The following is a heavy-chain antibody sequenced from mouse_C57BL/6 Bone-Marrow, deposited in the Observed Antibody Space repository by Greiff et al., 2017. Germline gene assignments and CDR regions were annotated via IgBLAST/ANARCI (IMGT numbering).Heavy chain of an antibody. CDR2: IYPTSGRT. CDR3: ARSGPLGRSFDY. Sequence: QVQLQQPGAELVKPGASVKMSCKASGYTFTSYWITWVKQRPGQGLEWIGDIYPTSGRTNYNEKFTSKAILTVDTSSNTAYMQLSSLTSEDSAVFYCARSGPLGRSFDYWGQGTTRTVSS. D-gene: IGHD4-1*01. CDR1: GYTFTSYW. J-gene: IGHJ2*01. V-gene: IGHV1-55*01.